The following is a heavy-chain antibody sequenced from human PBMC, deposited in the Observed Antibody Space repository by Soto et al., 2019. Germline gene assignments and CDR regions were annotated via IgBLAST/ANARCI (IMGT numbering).Heavy chain of an antibody. D-gene: IGHD1-26*01. CDR3: ARVHSGSYNAYFDH. Sequence: QVQLVESGGGVVQPGRSLRLSCAASGFTFSSYGMHWVRQAPGKGLEWVAVVWYDGSNKYYADSVKGRFTISRDNSKNTLYLQMNSLRAEDTAVYYCARVHSGSYNAYFDHWGQGTLVTVSS. CDR2: VWYDGSNK. J-gene: IGHJ4*02. CDR1: GFTFSSYG. V-gene: IGHV3-33*01.